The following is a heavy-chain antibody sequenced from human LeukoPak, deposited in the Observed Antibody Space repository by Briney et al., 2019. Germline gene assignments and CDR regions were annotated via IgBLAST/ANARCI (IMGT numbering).Heavy chain of an antibody. J-gene: IGHJ4*02. Sequence: SETLSLTCTVSGGSISSSSYYWVWIRQPPGKGLEWIGSIYHSGSTYYNPSLKSRVTISVNTSKNHFSLKLSSVTAADTAVYYCARVYSSFHDYWGQGTLVTVSS. V-gene: IGHV4-39*02. CDR1: GGSISSSSYY. CDR2: IYHSGST. CDR3: ARVYSSFHDY. D-gene: IGHD6-6*01.